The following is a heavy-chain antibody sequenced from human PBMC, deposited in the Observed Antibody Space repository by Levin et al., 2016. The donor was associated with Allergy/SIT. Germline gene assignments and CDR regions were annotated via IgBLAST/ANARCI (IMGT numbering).Heavy chain of an antibody. CDR2: IIPIFGTA. D-gene: IGHD6-13*01. V-gene: IGHV1-69*13. Sequence: SVKVSCKASGGTFSSYAISWVRQAPGQGLEWMGGIIPIFGTANYAQKFQGRVTITADESTSTAYMELSSLRSEDTAVYYCARPAIPLAAAGTFSFDYWGQGTLVTVSS. CDR1: GGTFSSYA. CDR3: ARPAIPLAAAGTFSFDY. J-gene: IGHJ4*02.